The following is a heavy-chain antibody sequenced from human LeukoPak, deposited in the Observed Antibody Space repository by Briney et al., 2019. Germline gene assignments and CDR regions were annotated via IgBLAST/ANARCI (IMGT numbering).Heavy chain of an antibody. CDR1: GGSFSGYY. D-gene: IGHD3-3*01. CDR3: ERGTSTYYELYF. V-gene: IGHV4-34*01. Sequence: SETLSLTCAVYGGSFSGYYWNWIRQPPGKGLEWIGEINHSGSTNYNPSLKSRVTISVDTSKNQFSLKLNSASAPDTGVYYCERGTSTYYELYFWGQGTLVTVSS. J-gene: IGHJ4*02. CDR2: INHSGST.